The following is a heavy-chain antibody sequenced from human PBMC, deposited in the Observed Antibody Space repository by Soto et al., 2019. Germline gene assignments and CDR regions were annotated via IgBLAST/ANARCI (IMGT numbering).Heavy chain of an antibody. CDR3: TTGLSNGYYNFDY. CDR1: GFTFSDTY. Sequence: EVPLVESGGGLLQPGDSLRLSCATSGFTFSDTYLSWVRQAPGKGLEWVGRIKRQADGGTTDYAAPVKDRFTISRDDSKKTLYLQMNSLKTEDIALYYCTTGLSNGYYNFDYWGQGTLVTVSS. J-gene: IGHJ4*02. D-gene: IGHD3-22*01. CDR2: IKRQADGGTT. V-gene: IGHV3-15*01.